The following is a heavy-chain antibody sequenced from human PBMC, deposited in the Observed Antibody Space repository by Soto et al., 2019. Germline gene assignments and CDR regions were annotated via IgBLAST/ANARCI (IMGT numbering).Heavy chain of an antibody. CDR1: GGSISSSSYY. CDR2: IYYSGYT. J-gene: IGHJ4*02. V-gene: IGHV4-39*01. CDR3: ARQPKATYYYDSSGYYGNYFDY. Sequence: SETLSLTCTVSGGSISSSSYYWGWIRQPPGKGLEWIGSIYYSGYTYYNPSLKSRVTISVDTSKNQFSLKLSSVTAADTAVYYCARQPKATYYYDSSGYYGNYFDYWGQGTLVTVSS. D-gene: IGHD3-22*01.